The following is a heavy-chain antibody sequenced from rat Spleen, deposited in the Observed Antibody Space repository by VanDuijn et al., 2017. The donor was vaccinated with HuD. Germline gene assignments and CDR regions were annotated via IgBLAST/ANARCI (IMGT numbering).Heavy chain of an antibody. Sequence: QVQLKESGPGLVQPSQTLSLTCTVSGFSLTSYNVHWVRQPTGKGLEWMGIIWTGGSTDYNSALKSRLSISKDTSQSQVVLKMSSLQTEETATYYCAREVLQWSGVFDYWGQGVMVTVSS. CDR1: GFSLTSYN. CDR3: AREVLQWSGVFDY. V-gene: IGHV2-30*01. D-gene: IGHD1-1*01. J-gene: IGHJ2*01. CDR2: IWTGGST.